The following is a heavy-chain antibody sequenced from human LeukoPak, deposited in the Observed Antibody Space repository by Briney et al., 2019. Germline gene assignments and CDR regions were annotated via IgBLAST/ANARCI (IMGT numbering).Heavy chain of an antibody. CDR2: MYHTGST. CDR1: GYSMSSGYY. Sequence: SETLSLTCTVSGYSMSSGYYWGWIRQPPERGLEWIGSMYHTGSTYYNPSLKSRVTISVDTSKNQFSLKLSSVTAADTAVYYCARGPVGGTTYNDGDAFDIWGQGTMVTVPS. V-gene: IGHV4-38-2*02. J-gene: IGHJ3*02. D-gene: IGHD1-7*01. CDR3: ARGPVGGTTYNDGDAFDI.